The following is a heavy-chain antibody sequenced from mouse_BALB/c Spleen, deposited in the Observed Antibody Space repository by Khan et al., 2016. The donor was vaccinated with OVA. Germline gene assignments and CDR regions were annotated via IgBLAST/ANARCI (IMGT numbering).Heavy chain of an antibody. J-gene: IGHJ4*01. CDR3: ARQPDYYEESAVDY. CDR2: ISSGGSYT. D-gene: IGHD1-1*01. Sequence: EVELVESGGDLVKPGGSLKLSCAASGFTFSSYGMSWVRQTPDKRLEWVAAISSGGSYTYHPDSLKGRFTISRENAKNTLDLQMSSLKSEDTAMYYCARQPDYYEESAVDYWGQGTSVTVSA. V-gene: IGHV5-6*01. CDR1: GFTFSSYG.